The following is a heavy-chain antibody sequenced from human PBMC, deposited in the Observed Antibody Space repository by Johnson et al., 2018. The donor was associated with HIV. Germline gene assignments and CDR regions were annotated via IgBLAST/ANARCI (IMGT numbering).Heavy chain of an antibody. J-gene: IGHJ3*02. D-gene: IGHD2-15*01. CDR2: ISYDGSYK. Sequence: QVQLVESGGGVVPPGRSLRLSCAASGFTFSNYAMHWVRQAPGKGLEWLSVISYDGSYKYYDDSVKGRFTISRDNSKNTLYLQMNSLRDEDTAVYYCANSLLLDAFNILGQGTMVTVSS. V-gene: IGHV3-30*04. CDR3: ANSLLLDAFNI. CDR1: GFTFSNYA.